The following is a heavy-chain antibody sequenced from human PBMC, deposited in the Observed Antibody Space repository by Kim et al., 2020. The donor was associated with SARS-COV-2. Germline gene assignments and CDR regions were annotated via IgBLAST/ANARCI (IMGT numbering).Heavy chain of an antibody. D-gene: IGHD3-22*01. J-gene: IGHJ6*02. CDR2: ISWNSGRT. Sequence: GGSLRLSCAASGFTFDDYAMHWVRQAPGKGLEWVSGISWNSGRTGYVDSVKGRFTISRDNAKNSLYLQMNSLRAEDTAVYYCVKQSSSGPDYKYYGMDVWGQGTTVTVSS. V-gene: IGHV3-9*01. CDR3: VKQSSSGPDYKYYGMDV. CDR1: GFTFDDYA.